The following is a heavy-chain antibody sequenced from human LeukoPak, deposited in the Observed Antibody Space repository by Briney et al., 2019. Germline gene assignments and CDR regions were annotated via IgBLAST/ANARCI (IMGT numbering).Heavy chain of an antibody. CDR2: INHSGST. CDR1: GGSFSGYY. Sequence: SETLSLTCAVYGGSFSGYYWSWIRQPPGKGLEWIGEINHSGSTNYNPSLKSRVTISVDTSKNQFSLKLSSVTAADTAVYYCARVQYYDFWSGYYMGYFQHWGQGTPVTVSS. CDR3: ARVQYYDFWSGYYMGYFQH. V-gene: IGHV4-34*01. J-gene: IGHJ1*01. D-gene: IGHD3-3*01.